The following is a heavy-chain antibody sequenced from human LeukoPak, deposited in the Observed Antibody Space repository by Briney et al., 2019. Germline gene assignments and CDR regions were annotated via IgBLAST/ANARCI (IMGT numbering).Heavy chain of an antibody. Sequence: PSGTLSLTCTVSGDSINSLDLWSWVRPPPGKGLEGIGEMYLSGTTHSNPSVKSRVTISIDKSKNQFFLNLSSVTAADTAVYYCAGLVGRYSSGLYYYYFDYWGQGTLVTVSS. CDR1: GDSINSLDL. D-gene: IGHD3-22*01. V-gene: IGHV4-4*02. CDR3: AGLVGRYSSGLYYYYFDY. J-gene: IGHJ4*02. CDR2: MYLSGTT.